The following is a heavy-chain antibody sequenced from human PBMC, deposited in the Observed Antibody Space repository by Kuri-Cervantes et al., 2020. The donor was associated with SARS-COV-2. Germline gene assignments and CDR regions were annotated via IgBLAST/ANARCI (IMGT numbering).Heavy chain of an antibody. V-gene: IGHV1-8*02. D-gene: IGHD1-26*01. CDR2: MNPDTGNA. Sequence: ASVKVSCKASGYTFTNNDVNWLRQASGQGLEWMGWMNPDTGNAGYAQKFQGRVTMTRITSISTAYMELSSLRFEDAAVYYCARSSSGSYTDLDYWGQGTLVTVSS. CDR3: ARSSSGSYTDLDY. CDR1: GYTFTNND. J-gene: IGHJ4*02.